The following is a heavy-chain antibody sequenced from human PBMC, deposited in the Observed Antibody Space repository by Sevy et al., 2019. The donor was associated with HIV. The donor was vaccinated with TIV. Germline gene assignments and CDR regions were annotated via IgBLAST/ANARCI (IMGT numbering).Heavy chain of an antibody. Sequence: GGSLRLSCAASGFMFDDYAMHWVRQAPGKGLEWVSGISWNSGSIGYADSVKGRFTISRDNAKNSLYLQMNSLRAEDMAVYYCAKANTYYDFWSGFDPWGQGTLVTVSS. D-gene: IGHD3-3*01. J-gene: IGHJ5*02. CDR2: ISWNSGSI. CDR1: GFMFDDYA. CDR3: AKANTYYDFWSGFDP. V-gene: IGHV3-9*03.